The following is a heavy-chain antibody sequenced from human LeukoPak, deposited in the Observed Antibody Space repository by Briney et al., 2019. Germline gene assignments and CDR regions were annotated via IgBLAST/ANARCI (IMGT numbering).Heavy chain of an antibody. V-gene: IGHV4-34*01. CDR1: GGSFSGYY. CDR3: ARGWRITMVRGVKKKYNYMDV. D-gene: IGHD3-10*01. CDR2: INHSGST. Sequence: PSETLSLTCAVYGGSFSGYYWSWIRQPPGKGLEWIGEINHSGSTNYNPSLKSRVTISVDTSKNQFSLKLSSVTAADTAVYYCARGWRITMVRGVKKKYNYMDVWGKGTTVTVSS. J-gene: IGHJ6*03.